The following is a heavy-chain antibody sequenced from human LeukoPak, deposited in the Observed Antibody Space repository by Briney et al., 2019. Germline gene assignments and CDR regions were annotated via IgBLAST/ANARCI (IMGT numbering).Heavy chain of an antibody. D-gene: IGHD1-26*01. CDR1: GYNFTSSW. V-gene: IGHV5-10-1*01. CDR2: IDPSDSYT. J-gene: IGHJ4*02. CDR3: ARLVGGKVDY. Sequence: GESLKISCKGSGYNFTSSWISWVRQMPGKGLEWMGRIDPSDSYTNYSPSFQGHVAISADKSASSAYLQWSSLKASDTAMYSWARLVGGKVDYWGKGTLVTVS.